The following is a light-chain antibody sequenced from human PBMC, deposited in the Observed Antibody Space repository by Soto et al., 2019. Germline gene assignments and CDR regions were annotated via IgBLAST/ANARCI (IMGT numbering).Light chain of an antibody. Sequence: DIVMTQSPDSLAVSLGERATINCKSSQSVLYSSNNKNYLTWYQQKPGQPPKLLIYWASTRESGVPDRFSGSGSGTDFTLTISSLQAEDGAFYFCQQYYDTPPTFGQGTKLEI. CDR3: QQYYDTPPT. CDR2: WAS. J-gene: IGKJ2*01. CDR1: QSVLYSSNNKNY. V-gene: IGKV4-1*01.